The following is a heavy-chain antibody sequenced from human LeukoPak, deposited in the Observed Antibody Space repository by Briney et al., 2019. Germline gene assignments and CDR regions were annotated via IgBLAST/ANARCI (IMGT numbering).Heavy chain of an antibody. Sequence: AGSLRLSCEASGFAFSSYAMNWVRQAPGKGLEWVSSISSGTNDIYYRDSMKARLTITRDKTKNSMYLQLSSLRVEDTALYFCARGPKSKALLSLCDYWGQGTLVTVSS. V-gene: IGHV3-21*01. CDR1: GFAFSSYA. CDR2: ISSGTNDI. CDR3: ARGPKSKALLSLCDY. J-gene: IGHJ4*02. D-gene: IGHD1-26*01.